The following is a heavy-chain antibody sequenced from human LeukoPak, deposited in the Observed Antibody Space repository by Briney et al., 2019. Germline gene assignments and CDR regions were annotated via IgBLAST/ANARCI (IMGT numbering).Heavy chain of an antibody. CDR2: IKQDGSEK. CDR1: GFTFSSYW. Sequence: GGSLRLSCAASGFTFSSYWMSWVRQAPGKGLEWVANIKQDGSEKYYVDSVKGRFTISRDNSKNTLYLQMNSLRAEDTAVYYCAREIRTVGGFDAYDLWGQGTMVTVSS. J-gene: IGHJ3*01. CDR3: AREIRTVGGFDAYDL. D-gene: IGHD2-15*01. V-gene: IGHV3-7*01.